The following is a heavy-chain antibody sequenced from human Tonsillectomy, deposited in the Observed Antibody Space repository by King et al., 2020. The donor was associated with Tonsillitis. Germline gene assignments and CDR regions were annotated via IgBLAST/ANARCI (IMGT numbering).Heavy chain of an antibody. CDR1: GFTFTNYA. CDR2: ISGSGGST. Sequence: VQLVESGGGLVQPGGSLRLSCAASGFTFTNYAMSWVRQAPGKGLEWVSAISGSGGSTYSADSVKGRFTISRDNSKNTLYLQMNRLRAEDTAVYYCAKDKVATMPRDAFDFWGQGTMVTVSS. J-gene: IGHJ3*01. V-gene: IGHV3-23*04. D-gene: IGHD5-12*01. CDR3: AKDKVATMPRDAFDF.